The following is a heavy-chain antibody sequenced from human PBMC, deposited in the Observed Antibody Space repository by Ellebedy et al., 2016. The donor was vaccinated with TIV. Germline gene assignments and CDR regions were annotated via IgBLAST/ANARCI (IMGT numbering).Heavy chain of an antibody. CDR3: AGRAYNWNDGSLFDY. V-gene: IGHV3-11*03. CDR1: GFTFSDYY. J-gene: IGHJ4*02. Sequence: GGSLRLSCAASGFTFSDYYMSWIRQAPGKGLEWISYISRDTSYTNYAGSVKRRFTISRDNAKNSLYLQMNSLRAEDTAVYYCAGRAYNWNDGSLFDYWGQGTLVTVSS. D-gene: IGHD1-1*01. CDR2: ISRDTSYT.